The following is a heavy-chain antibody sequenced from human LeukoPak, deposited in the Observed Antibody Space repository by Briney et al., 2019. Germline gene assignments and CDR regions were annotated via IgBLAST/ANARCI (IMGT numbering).Heavy chain of an antibody. V-gene: IGHV3-48*04. CDR1: GFTFSGYT. J-gene: IGHJ3*02. CDR3: ARVRSGWYDAFDI. D-gene: IGHD6-19*01. Sequence: GGSLRLSCVVSGFTFSGYTMNWVRQAPGKGLEWVSYISSSGSTIYYADSVKGRFTISRDNAKNSLYLQMNSLRAEDTAVYYCARVRSGWYDAFDIWGQGTMVTVSS. CDR2: ISSSGSTI.